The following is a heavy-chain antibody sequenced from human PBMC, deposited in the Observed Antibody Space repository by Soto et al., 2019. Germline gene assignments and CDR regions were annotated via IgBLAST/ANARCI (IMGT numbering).Heavy chain of an antibody. J-gene: IGHJ3*02. CDR3: AKDARDYVWGSYRYTDAFDI. V-gene: IGHV3-23*01. CDR2: ISGSGGST. CDR1: GFTFSSYA. D-gene: IGHD3-16*02. Sequence: GGSLRLSCAASGFTFSSYAMSWVRQAPGKGLEWVSAISGSGGSTYYADSVKGRFTISRDNSKNTLYLQMNSLRAEDTAVYYCAKDARDYVWGSYRYTDAFDIWGQGTMVTVSS.